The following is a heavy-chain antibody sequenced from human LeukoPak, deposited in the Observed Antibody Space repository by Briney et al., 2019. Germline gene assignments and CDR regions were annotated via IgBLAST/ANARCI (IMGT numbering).Heavy chain of an antibody. V-gene: IGHV4-59*01. Sequence: SETLSLTCTVSGGSISGYYWSWIRQPPGKGLQWIGYIHYSGSTHYNTSLKSRVNISVDTSKSQVSLKLRSVTAADTAVFYCARTTEGYAGGPGYSYYYYMDVWGKGTTVTVSS. CDR1: GGSISGYY. CDR2: IHYSGST. CDR3: ARTTEGYAGGPGYSYYYYMDV. D-gene: IGHD5-12*01. J-gene: IGHJ6*03.